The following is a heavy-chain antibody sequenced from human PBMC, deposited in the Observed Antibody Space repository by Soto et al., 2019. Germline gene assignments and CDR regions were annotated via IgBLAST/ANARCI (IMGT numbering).Heavy chain of an antibody. CDR3: SRGVCSGGSCYRGFDP. V-gene: IGHV4-30-4*01. J-gene: IGHJ5*02. CDR2: IYYSGST. Sequence: SETLSLTCTVSGGSISSGDYYWSWIRQPPGKGLEWIGYIYYSGSTYYNPSLKSRVTISVDTSKNQFSLKLSSVTAADTAVYYCSRGVCSGGSCYRGFDPWGQGTLVTVSS. D-gene: IGHD2-15*01. CDR1: GGSISSGDYY.